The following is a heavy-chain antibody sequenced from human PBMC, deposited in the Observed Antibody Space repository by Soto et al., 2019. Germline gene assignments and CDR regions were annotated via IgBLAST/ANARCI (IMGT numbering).Heavy chain of an antibody. CDR1: GYTLTSYG. V-gene: IGHV1-18*01. Sequence: ASVKVSCKASGYTLTSYGISWVRQAPGQGLEWMGCISAYNGNTNYAQKLQGRVTMTTDTSTSTAYMELRSLRSDDTAVYYCARDQEYQLLLGFDPSAQGTLVTVSS. CDR2: ISAYNGNT. CDR3: ARDQEYQLLLGFDP. D-gene: IGHD2-2*01. J-gene: IGHJ5*02.